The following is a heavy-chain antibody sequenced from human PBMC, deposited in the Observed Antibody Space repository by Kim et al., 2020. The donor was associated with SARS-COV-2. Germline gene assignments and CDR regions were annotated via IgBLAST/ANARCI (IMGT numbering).Heavy chain of an antibody. CDR3: ARGSGWYYFDY. Sequence: SETLSLTCTVSGGSISNYYWSWIRQPPGKGLEWIGYISYSGSTNYNPPLKSRVTISVDTSKTQFSLKLTSVTAADTAVYYCARGSGWYYFDYWGQEPWSPSPQ. V-gene: IGHV4-59*01. CDR1: GGSISNYY. D-gene: IGHD6-19*01. J-gene: IGHJ4*01. CDR2: ISYSGST.